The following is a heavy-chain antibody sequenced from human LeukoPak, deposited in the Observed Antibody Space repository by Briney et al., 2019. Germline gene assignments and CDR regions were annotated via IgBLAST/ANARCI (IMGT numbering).Heavy chain of an antibody. J-gene: IGHJ4*02. V-gene: IGHV3-23*01. CDR2: ISGSGAYT. Sequence: GGSLRLSCAASGFTFSNYGMSWVRQAPGKGPEWVSAISGSGAYTHYADSVKGRFTISRDNSRNTLYLQMHSLRSDDTAVYYCAKVPYDNYFCYFVYWGQGTLVTVSS. D-gene: IGHD2/OR15-2a*01. CDR3: AKVPYDNYFCYFVY. CDR1: GFTFSNYG.